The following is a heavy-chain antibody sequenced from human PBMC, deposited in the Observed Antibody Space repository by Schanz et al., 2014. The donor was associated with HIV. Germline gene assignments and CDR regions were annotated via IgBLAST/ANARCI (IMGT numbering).Heavy chain of an antibody. J-gene: IGHJ4*02. D-gene: IGHD3-10*01. CDR2: ISWSSGNI. CDR3: ARDSGPGSY. CDR1: GFTFGNYA. Sequence: EVQLVETGGGLIQPGGSLRLSCAGSGFTFGNYAMHWVRQAPGKGLEWVSGISWSSGNIGYADSVKGRFTISRDNVKNSLYLQMSSLRAEDTAVYYCARDSGPGSYWGQGTLVTVSS. V-gene: IGHV3-9*01.